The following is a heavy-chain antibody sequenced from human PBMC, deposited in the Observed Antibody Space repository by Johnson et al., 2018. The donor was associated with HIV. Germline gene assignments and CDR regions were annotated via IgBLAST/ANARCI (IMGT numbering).Heavy chain of an antibody. D-gene: IGHD1-26*01. CDR2: INWNGGST. V-gene: IGHV3-9*01. CDR3: AKDEGGSYSQDAFDI. J-gene: IGHJ3*02. Sequence: VQLVESGGGVVQPGGSLRLSCAASGFTFDDYAMHWVRQAPGKGLEWVSGINWNGGSTGYADSVKGRFTISRDNAKNSLYLQMNSLRAEDTALYYCAKDEGGSYSQDAFDIWGQGTMVTVSS. CDR1: GFTFDDYA.